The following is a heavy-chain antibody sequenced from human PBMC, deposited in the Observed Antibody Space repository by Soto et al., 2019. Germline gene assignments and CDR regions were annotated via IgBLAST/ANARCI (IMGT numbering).Heavy chain of an antibody. J-gene: IGHJ6*02. V-gene: IGHV5-10-1*01. D-gene: IGHD5-18*01. Sequence: HGESLKISCKGSGYNFVNYWIIWVRQIPGKGLEWMGRIDPSDSYTNYSPSFQGHVTISADKSISTAYLQWSSLKASDTAMYYCARTESGYSYGFADVWGQGTTVTVSS. CDR1: GYNFVNYW. CDR2: IDPSDSYT. CDR3: ARTESGYSYGFADV.